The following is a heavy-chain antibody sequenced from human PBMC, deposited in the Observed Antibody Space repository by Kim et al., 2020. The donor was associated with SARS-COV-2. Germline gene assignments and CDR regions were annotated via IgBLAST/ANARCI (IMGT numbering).Heavy chain of an antibody. CDR3: ARHRAGGAFWAFDL. D-gene: IGHD3-3*01. J-gene: IGHJ3*01. Sequence: NPALKSRVTMSVETAKNQFSLRLTSVTASDTAVYYCARHRAGGAFWAFDLWGQGTMVTVSS. V-gene: IGHV4-59*08.